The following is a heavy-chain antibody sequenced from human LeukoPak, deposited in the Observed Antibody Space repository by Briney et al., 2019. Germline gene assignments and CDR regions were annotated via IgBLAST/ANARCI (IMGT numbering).Heavy chain of an antibody. V-gene: IGHV1-46*01. CDR1: GYTFTSYY. CDR2: INPSGGST. CDR3: AKDRDGSGSYYKVDYYYYYMDV. J-gene: IGHJ6*03. Sequence: GASVKVSCKASGYTFTSYYMHWVRQAPGQGLEWMGIINPSGGSTSYAQKFQGRVTMTRDMSTSTVYMELSSLRSEDTAVYYCAKDRDGSGSYYKVDYYYYYMDVWGKGTTVTVSS. D-gene: IGHD3-10*01.